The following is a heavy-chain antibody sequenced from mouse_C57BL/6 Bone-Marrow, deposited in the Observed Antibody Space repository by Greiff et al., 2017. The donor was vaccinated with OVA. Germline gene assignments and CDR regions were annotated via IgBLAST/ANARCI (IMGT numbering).Heavy chain of an antibody. CDR1: GYSITSGYY. V-gene: IGHV3-6*01. J-gene: IGHJ2*01. Sequence: DVQLQESGPGLVKPSQSLSLTCSVTGYSITSGYYWNWIRQFPGNKLEWMGYISYDGSNNYNPTLKNRISITRDKSKNHVFLQLNSVTTEDTATYYCARDPFTATLDYWGQGNTLTVSS. CDR3: ARDPFTATLDY. D-gene: IGHD1-1*01. CDR2: ISYDGSN.